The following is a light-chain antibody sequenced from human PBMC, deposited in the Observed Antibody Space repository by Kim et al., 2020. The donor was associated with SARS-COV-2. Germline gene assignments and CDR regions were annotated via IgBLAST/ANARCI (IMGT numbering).Light chain of an antibody. V-gene: IGKV3-15*01. CDR2: GAS. Sequence: SPGERATLSCRASRSVSSNLAWYQQKPGQAPRLLIYGASTRGTGIPARFSGSGSGTEFTLTISSLQSEDFAVYYCQQYNNWPPWTFGQGTKVDIK. CDR3: QQYNNWPPWT. CDR1: RSVSSN. J-gene: IGKJ1*01.